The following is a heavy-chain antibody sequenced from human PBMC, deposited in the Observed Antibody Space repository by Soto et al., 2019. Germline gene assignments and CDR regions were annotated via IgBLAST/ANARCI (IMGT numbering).Heavy chain of an antibody. J-gene: IGHJ6*02. CDR3: ARQHNYGMDV. CDR2: IYPGDSDT. Sequence: RGESLKISCKGSGYTFTSYWIACVRQMPGKGLEWMGIIYPGDSDTRYTPSFQGQVTISADKSISTAYLQWSSLKASDTAMYYCARQHNYGMDVWGQGTTVTVSS. V-gene: IGHV5-51*01. CDR1: GYTFTSYW.